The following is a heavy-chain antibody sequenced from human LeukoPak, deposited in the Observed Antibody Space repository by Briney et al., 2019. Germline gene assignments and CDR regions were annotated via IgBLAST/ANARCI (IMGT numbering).Heavy chain of an antibody. CDR2: IYHSGST. D-gene: IGHD3-10*01. V-gene: IGHV4-30-2*01. CDR3: ARIEYYYQSRDAFDI. J-gene: IGHJ3*02. Sequence: SETLSLTCAVSGGSISSGGYSWSWIRQPPGKGLEWIGYIYHSGSTYYNPSLKSRVTISVDRSKNQFSLKLSSVTAADTAVYYCARIEYYYQSRDAFDIWGQGTMVTVSS. CDR1: GGSISSGGYS.